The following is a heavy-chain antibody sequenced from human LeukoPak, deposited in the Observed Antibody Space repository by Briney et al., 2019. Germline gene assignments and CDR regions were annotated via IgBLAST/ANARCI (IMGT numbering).Heavy chain of an antibody. CDR3: ASQSSSWLAYFQH. CDR1: GGSISSYY. Sequence: SETLSLTCTVSGGSISSYYWSWIRQPPGKGLEWIGYIYYSGSTNYSPSLKSRVTISVDTSKNQFSQKLSSVTAADTAVYYCASQSSSWLAYFQHWGQGTLVTVSS. D-gene: IGHD6-13*01. J-gene: IGHJ1*01. CDR2: IYYSGST. V-gene: IGHV4-59*01.